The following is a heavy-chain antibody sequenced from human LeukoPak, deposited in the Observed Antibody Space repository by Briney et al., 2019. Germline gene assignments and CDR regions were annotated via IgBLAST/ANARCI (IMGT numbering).Heavy chain of an antibody. J-gene: IGHJ6*03. D-gene: IGHD3-10*01. CDR3: ALVRGVSYYYYYYMDV. CDR2: IIPIFGTA. CDR1: GGTFSSYA. V-gene: IGHV1-69*13. Sequence: SVKVSCKASGGTFSSYAISWVRQAPGQGLEWMGGIIPIFGTANYAQKFQGRVTITADESTSTAYMELSSLRSEDTAVYYCALVRGVSYYYYYYMDVWGKETTVTVSS.